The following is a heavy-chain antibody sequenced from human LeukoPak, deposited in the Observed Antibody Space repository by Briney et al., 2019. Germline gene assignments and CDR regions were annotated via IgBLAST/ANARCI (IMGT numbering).Heavy chain of an antibody. D-gene: IGHD2-15*01. CDR2: IVVGSGNT. CDR3: AAGWVCSGGSCYYYFDY. Sequence: SVKVSCKASGFTFTSSAMQWVRQARGQRLEWIGWIVVGSGNTNYAQKFRERVTITRDMSTSTAYMELSSLRSEDTAVYYCAAGWVCSGGSCYYYFDYWGQGTLVTVSS. J-gene: IGHJ4*02. CDR1: GFTFTSSA. V-gene: IGHV1-58*02.